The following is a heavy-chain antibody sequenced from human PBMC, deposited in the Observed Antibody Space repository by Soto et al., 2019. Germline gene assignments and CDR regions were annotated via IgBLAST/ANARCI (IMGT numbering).Heavy chain of an antibody. CDR1: GFTFSTYA. D-gene: IGHD6-19*01. Sequence: GSLRLSCAASGFTFSTYAINWVRQAPGKGLEWVSVIYSGGSTYYADSVKGRFTISRDNSKNTLYLQMNSLRAEDTAVYYCAREYSSGHDAFDIWGQGTMVTVS. CDR3: AREYSSGHDAFDI. J-gene: IGHJ3*02. V-gene: IGHV3-66*01. CDR2: IYSGGST.